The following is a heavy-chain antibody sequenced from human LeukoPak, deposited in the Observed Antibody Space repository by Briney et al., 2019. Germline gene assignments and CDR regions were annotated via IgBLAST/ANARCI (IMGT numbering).Heavy chain of an antibody. CDR3: AKVSDSGSYLPSYFDY. J-gene: IGHJ4*02. CDR1: GFTVSSNY. CDR2: IYSGGSR. D-gene: IGHD1-26*01. Sequence: GGSLRLSCAASGFTVSSNYMSWVRQAPGKGLEWVSVIYSGGSRYYADSVKGRFTISRDTSKTTLYLQMNSLRAEDTAVYYCAKVSDSGSYLPSYFDYWGQGTLVTVSS. V-gene: IGHV3-53*01.